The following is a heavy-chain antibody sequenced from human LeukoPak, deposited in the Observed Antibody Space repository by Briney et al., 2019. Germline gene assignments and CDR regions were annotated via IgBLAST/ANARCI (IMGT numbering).Heavy chain of an antibody. CDR2: ISGSGGST. V-gene: IGHV3-23*01. J-gene: IGHJ4*02. CDR3: AKDREWCSGGSCYLHFDY. Sequence: GGSLRLSCTPSGFSLSNFWMSWVRQAPGKGLEWVSAISGSGGSTYYADSVKGRFTISRDNSKNTLYLLMNSLRAEDTAVYYCAKDREWCSGGSCYLHFDYWGQGTLVTVSS. CDR1: GFSLSNFW. D-gene: IGHD2-15*01.